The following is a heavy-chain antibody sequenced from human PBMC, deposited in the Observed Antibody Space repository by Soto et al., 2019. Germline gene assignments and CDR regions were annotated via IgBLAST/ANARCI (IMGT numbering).Heavy chain of an antibody. CDR1: GFTFSIYA. J-gene: IGHJ3*01. CDR2: ISDSGGSA. V-gene: IGHV3-23*01. Sequence: EVQLLESGGGLVQPGGSLRLSCAASGFTFSIYAMSWVRQVPGKGLEWVSTISDSGGSAYYADSVKGRFTISRDNSKNTLNLQMNRLIAADTAVYYCARPYSGKIGDALDHWGQATLVT. CDR3: ARPYSGKIGDALDH. D-gene: IGHD2-15*01.